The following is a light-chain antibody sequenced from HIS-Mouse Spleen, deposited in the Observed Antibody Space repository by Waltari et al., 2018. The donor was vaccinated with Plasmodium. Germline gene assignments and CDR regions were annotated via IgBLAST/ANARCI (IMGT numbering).Light chain of an antibody. J-gene: IGKJ4*01. V-gene: IGKV3-20*01. Sequence: EIVLTQSPGTLSLSPGERATLSCRASPSVSSSYLAWYQQKPGQAPRLLIYGASSRATGIPDRFSGSGSGTDFTLTISRLEPEDFAVYYWQQYGSSPLTFGGGTKVEIK. CDR2: GAS. CDR3: QQYGSSPLT. CDR1: PSVSSSY.